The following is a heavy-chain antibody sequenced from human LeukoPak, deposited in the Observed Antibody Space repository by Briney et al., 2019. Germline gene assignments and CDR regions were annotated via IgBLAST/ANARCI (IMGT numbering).Heavy chain of an antibody. D-gene: IGHD4-23*01. Sequence: ASVKVSCKASGYTFTSYGISWVRQAPGQGLEWMGWISAYNGNTNYAQKFQGRVTMTTDTSTTTVYMELRSLTSGDTAVYYCARDGPTVVTLSLDAFDIWGQGTMVTVSS. J-gene: IGHJ3*02. CDR1: GYTFTSYG. V-gene: IGHV1-18*01. CDR3: ARDGPTVVTLSLDAFDI. CDR2: ISAYNGNT.